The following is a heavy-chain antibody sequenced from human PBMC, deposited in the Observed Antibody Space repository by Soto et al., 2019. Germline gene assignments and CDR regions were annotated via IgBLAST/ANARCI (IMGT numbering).Heavy chain of an antibody. CDR2: ISGSGGST. J-gene: IGHJ4*02. CDR1: GFTFSSYA. Sequence: PGGSLRLSCAASGFTFSSYAMSWVRQAPGKGLEWVSAISGSGGSTYYADSVKGRFTISRDNSKNTLYLQMNSLRAEDTAVYYCAIRPTYYYDSSGSRIHWGQGTLVTVSS. V-gene: IGHV3-23*01. CDR3: AIRPTYYYDSSGSRIH. D-gene: IGHD3-22*01.